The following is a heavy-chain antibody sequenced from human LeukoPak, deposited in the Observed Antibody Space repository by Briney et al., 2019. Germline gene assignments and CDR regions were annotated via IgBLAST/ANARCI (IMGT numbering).Heavy chain of an antibody. V-gene: IGHV3-7*01. CDR2: IRRDGSEK. J-gene: IGHJ3*02. CDR3: ARDDTHYDSSGYFYDAFDI. Sequence: PGGSLRLSCAASGFTFSSYWMTWVRRAPGKGLEWVANIRRDGSEKHYVDSVTGRFTISRDNAKNSLYLQMNSLRAEDTAVYYCARDDTHYDSSGYFYDAFDIWGQGTVVTVSS. CDR1: GFTFSSYW. D-gene: IGHD3-22*01.